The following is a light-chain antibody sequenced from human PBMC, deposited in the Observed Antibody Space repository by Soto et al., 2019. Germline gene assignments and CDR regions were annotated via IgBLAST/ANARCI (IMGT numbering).Light chain of an antibody. CDR2: GAS. Sequence: EIVLTQSPGTLSLSPGERATLSCRAGESISNNLAWYQQKPGQAPRLLIYGASTRATDIPARFSGSGSGTEFTLTISSLQSEDFAVYYCQQYNKWPAITFGQGTRLEIK. V-gene: IGKV3-15*01. CDR1: ESISNN. CDR3: QQYNKWPAIT. J-gene: IGKJ5*01.